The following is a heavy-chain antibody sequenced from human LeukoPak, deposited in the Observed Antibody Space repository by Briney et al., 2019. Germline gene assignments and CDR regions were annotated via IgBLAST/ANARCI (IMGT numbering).Heavy chain of an antibody. Sequence: AGRSLRLSCAASGFTFSDYAMSWVRQAPGKGLEWVSTISGSGGSTYYADSVKGRFTISRDNSKNTLYVQMNSLRVEDTAIYYCAKDPGFSSGRPFDYWGQGTLVTVSS. CDR3: AKDPGFSSGRPFDY. J-gene: IGHJ4*02. CDR2: ISGSGGST. CDR1: GFTFSDYA. D-gene: IGHD6-19*01. V-gene: IGHV3-23*01.